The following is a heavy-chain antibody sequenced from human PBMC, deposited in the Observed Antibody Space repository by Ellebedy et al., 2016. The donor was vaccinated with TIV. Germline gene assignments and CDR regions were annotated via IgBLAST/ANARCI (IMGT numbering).Heavy chain of an antibody. CDR3: STDANDALGNNA. J-gene: IGHJ5*02. V-gene: IGHV3-15*07. D-gene: IGHD3-16*01. CDR2: IKSNTDGGTT. CDR1: GFSFSNAW. Sequence: GESLKISCAASGFSFSNAWMNWVRQAPGKGLEWVGRIKSNTDGGTTDYAAPVQGRFTISRDDSKNMLYLQMNSLKSEDTAIYYCSTDANDALGNNAWGQGTLVTVSS.